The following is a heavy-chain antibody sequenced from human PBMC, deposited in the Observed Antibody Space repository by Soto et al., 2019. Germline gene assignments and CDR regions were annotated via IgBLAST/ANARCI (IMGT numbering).Heavy chain of an antibody. V-gene: IGHV1-8*01. J-gene: IGHJ6*02. Sequence: ASVKVSCKASGYTFTSYDINWVRQATGQGLEWMGWMNPNSGNTGYAQKFQGRVTMTRNTSISTAHMELSSLSSEDTAVYYCERADAVRLWYLPYYYHGMDVWGQGTTVTVSS. D-gene: IGHD5-18*01. CDR3: ERADAVRLWYLPYYYHGMDV. CDR2: MNPNSGNT. CDR1: GYTFTSYD.